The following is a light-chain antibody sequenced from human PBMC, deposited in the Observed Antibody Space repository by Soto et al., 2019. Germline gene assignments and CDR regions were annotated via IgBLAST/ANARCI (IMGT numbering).Light chain of an antibody. CDR3: QQYNEWPRT. V-gene: IGKV3D-15*01. J-gene: IGKJ1*01. CDR2: DIS. Sequence: EIVMTQSPATLSVSPGGRATLSCRASQSVGSNLVWYQQRPGQAPRLLIYDISTRASGIPARFSGSGFGTEFTLTSSSLESEDFAVYHCQQYNEWPRTFGQGTRVDFK. CDR1: QSVGSN.